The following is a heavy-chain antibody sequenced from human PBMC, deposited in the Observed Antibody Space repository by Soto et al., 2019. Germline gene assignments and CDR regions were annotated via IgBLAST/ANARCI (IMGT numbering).Heavy chain of an antibody. Sequence: ASVKVSCMASGYTFIRYGITWVRQAPGQGFEWMGWISPYDDSTIYAQKLQGRVTMTADTSTRMVNLTLRSLKSDDTAVYYCARGDYYDNNWGKLRHYGLDVWGQGTSVTVSS. J-gene: IGHJ6*02. V-gene: IGHV1-18*01. CDR1: GYTFIRYG. CDR2: ISPYDDST. D-gene: IGHD3-16*01. CDR3: ARGDYYDNNWGKLRHYGLDV.